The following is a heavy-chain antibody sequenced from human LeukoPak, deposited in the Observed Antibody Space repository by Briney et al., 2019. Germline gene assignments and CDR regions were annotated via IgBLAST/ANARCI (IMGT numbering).Heavy chain of an antibody. CDR2: ISGGGDST. CDR1: GFTFKNYA. CDR3: AKESGSYYGNFDY. Sequence: GGSLRLSCAASGFTFKNYAMSWVRQAPGKGLEWVSAISGGGDSTSYADSVKGRFTISRDNSKNTLYLQMNSLRAEGPAIYYCAKESGSYYGNFDYWGQGTLVTVSS. D-gene: IGHD1-26*01. V-gene: IGHV3-23*01. J-gene: IGHJ4*02.